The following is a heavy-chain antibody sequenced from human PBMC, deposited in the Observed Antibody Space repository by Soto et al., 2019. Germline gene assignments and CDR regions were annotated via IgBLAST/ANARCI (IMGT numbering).Heavy chain of an antibody. Sequence: EVQLVESGGGLVQPGGSLRLSCAASGFTFSGYWMTWARQAPGKGLEWVAQIKDDGSEKFYVDSVKGRFTISRDNADNLLYLQMNSLRAEDTAVYFCARDGYCSGGRCYRRNDYWGQGTWSSSPQ. CDR2: IKDDGSEK. D-gene: IGHD2-15*01. CDR1: GFTFSGYW. J-gene: IGHJ4*02. V-gene: IGHV3-7*01. CDR3: ARDGYCSGGRCYRRNDY.